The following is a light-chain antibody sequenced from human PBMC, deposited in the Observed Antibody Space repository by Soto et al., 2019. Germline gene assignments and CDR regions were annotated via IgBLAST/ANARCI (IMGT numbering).Light chain of an antibody. CDR3: QQYNNWPRT. J-gene: IGKJ1*01. Sequence: EIVMTQSPATLSVSPGERATLSGRASQSVSSNLAWYQQKPGQAPSLLIYGASTRATGIPARFSGSGSGTDFTLTISSLQSEDFAVYYCQQYNNWPRTFGQGTKVEIK. CDR2: GAS. CDR1: QSVSSN. V-gene: IGKV3-15*01.